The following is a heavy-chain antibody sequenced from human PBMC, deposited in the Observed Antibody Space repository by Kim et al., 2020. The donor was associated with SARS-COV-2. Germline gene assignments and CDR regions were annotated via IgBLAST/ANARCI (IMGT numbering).Heavy chain of an antibody. CDR1: GGSISSYY. CDR3: ARGPAGWLVHLFWFDP. Sequence: SETLSLTCTVSGGSISSYYWSWIRQPPGKGLEWIGYIYYSGSTNYNPSFKSRVTISVDTSKNQFSLKLSSVTAADTAVYYCARGPAGWLVHLFWFDPWGQGTLVTVSS. J-gene: IGHJ5*02. CDR2: IYYSGST. D-gene: IGHD3-22*01. V-gene: IGHV4-59*01.